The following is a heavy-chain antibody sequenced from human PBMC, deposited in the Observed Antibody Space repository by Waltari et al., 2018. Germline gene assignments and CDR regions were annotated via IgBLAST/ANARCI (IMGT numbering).Heavy chain of an antibody. Sequence: QVQLQESGPGLVKPSQTLSLTCTVSGGSISSCGYYWSWVRQHPGKGLEWIGYIYSSGSTYYNPSLKSRVTISVDTSKNQFSLKLSSVTAPDTAVYYCARAGGRSSGYYYWGQGTLVTVSS. CDR2: IYSSGST. J-gene: IGHJ4*02. CDR1: GGSISSCGYY. V-gene: IGHV4-31*03. D-gene: IGHD3-22*01. CDR3: ARAGGRSSGYYY.